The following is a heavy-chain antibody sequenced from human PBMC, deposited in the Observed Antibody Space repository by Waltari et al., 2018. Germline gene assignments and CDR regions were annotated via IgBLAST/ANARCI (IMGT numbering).Heavy chain of an antibody. CDR1: GFTFSSYG. CDR3: ARVFYGDADY. J-gene: IGHJ4*02. V-gene: IGHV3-7*01. CDR2: IKQDGSEK. Sequence: EVQLVESGGGLVQPGGSLRPSWAASGFTFSSYGMRWVRQAPGKGLEWVANIKQDGSEKYYVDSVKGRFTISRDNAKNSLYLQMNSLRAEDTAVYYCARVFYGDADYWGQGTLVTVSS. D-gene: IGHD4-17*01.